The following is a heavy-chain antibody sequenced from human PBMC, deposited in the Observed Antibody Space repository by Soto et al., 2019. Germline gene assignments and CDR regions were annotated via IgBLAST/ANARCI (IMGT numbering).Heavy chain of an antibody. D-gene: IGHD3-3*01. CDR2: IFSNDEK. V-gene: IGHV2-26*01. J-gene: IGHJ4*02. CDR3: ARVYYDFWGREGLFDY. Sequence: ESGPTLVNPTETLTLTCTVSGFSLSNARMGVSWIRQPPGKALEWLAHIFSNDEKSYSTSLKSRLTISKDTSKSQVVLTMTNMDPVDTATYYCARVYYDFWGREGLFDYWGQGTLVTVPQ. CDR1: GFSLSNARMG.